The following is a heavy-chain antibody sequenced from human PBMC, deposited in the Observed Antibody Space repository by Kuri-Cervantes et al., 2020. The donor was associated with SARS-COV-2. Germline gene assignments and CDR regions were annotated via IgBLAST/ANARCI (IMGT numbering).Heavy chain of an antibody. D-gene: IGHD3-3*01. V-gene: IGHV1-2*02. Sequence: ASVKVSCKASGYTFTGYYMHWVRQAPGQGLEWMGWINPNSGGTNYAQKFQGRVTMTRDTSISTAYMELNRLRSDDTAVYYCARDAGIFGVVTRNDAFDIWGQGTMVTVSS. CDR1: GYTFTGYY. CDR3: ARDAGIFGVVTRNDAFDI. J-gene: IGHJ3*02. CDR2: INPNSGGT.